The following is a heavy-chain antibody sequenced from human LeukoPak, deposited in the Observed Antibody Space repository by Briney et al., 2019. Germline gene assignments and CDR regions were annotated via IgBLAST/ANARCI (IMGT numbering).Heavy chain of an antibody. Sequence: PGGSLRLSCAASGFTFSSYSMNWVRQAPGNGLEWVSSISSSSSYIYYADSVKDRFNISIDNAKNSLYLQMNSLRAEETAVYYCARSTESGSSFDYWGQGTLVTVSS. CDR2: ISSSSSYI. V-gene: IGHV3-21*01. CDR1: GFTFSSYS. CDR3: ARSTESGSSFDY. J-gene: IGHJ4*02. D-gene: IGHD2-2*01.